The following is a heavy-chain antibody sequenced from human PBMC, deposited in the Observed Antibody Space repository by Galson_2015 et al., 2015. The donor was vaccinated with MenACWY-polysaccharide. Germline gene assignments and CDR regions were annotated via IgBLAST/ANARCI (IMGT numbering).Heavy chain of an antibody. Sequence: SLRLSCAASGFSFGDYAMSWVRQAAGKGPEWVSGISGNAATKYFGDSAKGRFTTSRDNSKNMLYLQMDSLRPDDTAVYYCAKGPHDDILTGFYSNWYFDLWGRGTQVTVSS. D-gene: IGHD3-9*01. CDR3: AKGPHDDILTGFYSNWYFDL. V-gene: IGHV3-23*01. CDR2: ISGNAATK. J-gene: IGHJ2*01. CDR1: GFSFGDYA.